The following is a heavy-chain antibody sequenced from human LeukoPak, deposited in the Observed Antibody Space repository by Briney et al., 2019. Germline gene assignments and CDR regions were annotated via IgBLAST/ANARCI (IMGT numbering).Heavy chain of an antibody. CDR3: ARRLSIAVAGDELYSFGY. CDR2: IDTSDSYT. CDR1: GYSFTSYW. V-gene: IGHV5-10-1*01. D-gene: IGHD6-19*01. Sequence: GEALKSSFKGSGYSFTSYWISWVRQMPGKGREWMGRIDTSDSYTNYSPSFHGPVTISADKSISTAYMQWSSLKDSDTAMYYCARRLSIAVAGDELYSFGYWGQGPLAPVSS. J-gene: IGHJ4*02.